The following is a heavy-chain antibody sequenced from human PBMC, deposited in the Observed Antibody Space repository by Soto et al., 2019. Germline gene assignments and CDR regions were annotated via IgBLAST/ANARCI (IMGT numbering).Heavy chain of an antibody. V-gene: IGHV4-31*03. Sequence: QVQLQESGPGLVKPSQTLSLTCTVSGGSISSGGYYWSWIRQHPGKGLEWIGYIYYSGSTYYNPSLKSRVTISVDTSKNQFSLKLSSVXAADTAXXXCARAIAARRPPIYFDYWGQGTLVTVSS. J-gene: IGHJ4*02. CDR3: ARAIAARRPPIYFDY. D-gene: IGHD6-6*01. CDR1: GGSISSGGYY. CDR2: IYYSGST.